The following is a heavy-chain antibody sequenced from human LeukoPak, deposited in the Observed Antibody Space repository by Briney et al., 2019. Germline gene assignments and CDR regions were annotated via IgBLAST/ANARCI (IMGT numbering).Heavy chain of an antibody. V-gene: IGHV4-61*02. CDR2: IYTSGST. J-gene: IGHJ6*02. Sequence: SQTLSLTCTVSGGSIRSGAYYWSWIRQPAGKGLEWIGRIYTSGSTNYNPSLKSRVTMSVDTSKNQFSLKLSSVTAADTAVYYCARELDLAAAGKGGGHGYYYGMDVWGQGTTVTVSS. CDR3: ARELDLAAAGKGGGHGYYYGMDV. D-gene: IGHD6-13*01. CDR1: GGSIRSGAYY.